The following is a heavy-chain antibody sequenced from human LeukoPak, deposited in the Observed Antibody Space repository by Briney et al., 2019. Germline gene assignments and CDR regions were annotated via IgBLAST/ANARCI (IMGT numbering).Heavy chain of an antibody. J-gene: IGHJ4*02. V-gene: IGHV3-33*01. D-gene: IGHD1-1*01. CDR2: IWYDGSNK. CDR1: GFTFSSYG. CDR3: ASEDWRGLFDY. Sequence: GGSLRLSCAASGFTFSSYGMHWVRQAPGKGLEWVAVIWYDGSNKYYADSVKGRFTISRGNSKNTLYLQMNSLRAEDTAVYYCASEDWRGLFDYWGQGTLVTVSS.